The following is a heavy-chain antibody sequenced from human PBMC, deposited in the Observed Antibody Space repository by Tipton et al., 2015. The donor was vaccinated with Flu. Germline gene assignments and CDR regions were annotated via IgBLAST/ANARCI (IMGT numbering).Heavy chain of an antibody. CDR3: ARGVAVAGSLYYSYAMDV. D-gene: IGHD6-19*01. J-gene: IGHJ6*02. CDR1: GGSIGSYY. CDR2: IYNSQYT. V-gene: IGHV4-59*01. Sequence: PGLVKPSETLSLTCTVSGGSIGSYYWNWIRQPPGKGLEWIGYIYNSQYTKYNPSLKSRVTISIDTSNNQFHLKLNSVTAADTAVYYCARGVAVAGSLYYSYAMDVWGQGTTVTVSS.